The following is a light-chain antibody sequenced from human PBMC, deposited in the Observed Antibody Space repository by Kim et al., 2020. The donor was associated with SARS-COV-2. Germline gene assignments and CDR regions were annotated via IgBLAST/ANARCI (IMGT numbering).Light chain of an antibody. Sequence: NFMLTQPHAVSESPGKTITISCTRSRGSIASNYFHWYQQRPGSSPTTVIYDDNQRPSGVPDRFSGSIDSSSNSASLTISGLKTEDEADYYCQSYDSSDLWVFGGGTQLTVL. CDR1: RGSIASNY. CDR2: DDN. J-gene: IGLJ3*02. V-gene: IGLV6-57*01. CDR3: QSYDSSDLWV.